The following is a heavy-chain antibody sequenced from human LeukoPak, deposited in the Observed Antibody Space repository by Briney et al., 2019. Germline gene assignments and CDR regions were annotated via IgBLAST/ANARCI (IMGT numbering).Heavy chain of an antibody. J-gene: IGHJ4*02. CDR3: AKDLGSSFEYVWGINRYSPSFDY. D-gene: IGHD3-16*02. Sequence: GGSLRLSCAASGLSFSSYAMSWVRQAPGKGLEWVSTISVSGGITYNAYSMKGRFRISRDNSENTLRLEISSLRAEDAAVYYSAKDLGSSFEYVWGINRYSPSFDYWGQGTLVTVSS. CDR2: ISVSGGIT. V-gene: IGHV3-23*01. CDR1: GLSFSSYA.